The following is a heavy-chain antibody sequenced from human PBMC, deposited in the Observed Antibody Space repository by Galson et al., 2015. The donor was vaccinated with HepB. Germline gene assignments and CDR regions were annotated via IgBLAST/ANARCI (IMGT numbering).Heavy chain of an antibody. CDR2: INPSSGST. CDR1: GYIFTYYY. CDR3: ARRWGRGNTPPYYMDV. J-gene: IGHJ6*02. V-gene: IGHV1-46*01. D-gene: IGHD5-24*01. Sequence: SVKVSCKASGYIFTYYYINWVRQAPGQGLEWMGVINPSSGSTRYTQKFQGRVIMTRDTSTSTVYMEVSSLRSEDTAVYYCARRWGRGNTPPYYMDVWGQGTTVTVSS.